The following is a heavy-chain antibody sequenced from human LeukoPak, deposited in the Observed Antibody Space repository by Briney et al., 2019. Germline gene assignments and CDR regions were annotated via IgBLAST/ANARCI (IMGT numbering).Heavy chain of an antibody. V-gene: IGHV3-53*01. CDR3: ARRAGAYSHPYDY. CDR2: IYSGTT. Sequence: GGSLRLSCTVSGFIVSDNSMSWVRQAPGKGLKWVSFIYSGTTHYSDSVKGRFTISRDNSKNTLYLQMNSLRAEDTAVYYCARRAGAYSHPYDYWGQGTLVTVSS. J-gene: IGHJ4*02. CDR1: GFIVSDNS. D-gene: IGHD4/OR15-4a*01.